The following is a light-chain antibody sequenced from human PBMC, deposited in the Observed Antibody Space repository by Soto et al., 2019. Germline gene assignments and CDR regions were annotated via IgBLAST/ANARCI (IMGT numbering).Light chain of an antibody. CDR1: QGITTY. CDR2: AAS. Sequence: IQLTQSPSSLPASVGDRVTITCRASQGITTYLAWYQQKPGKAPKLLIYAASALQSGVPSRFSGSGSGTDFPPTISSLQPEDFAPYYGLQINSYPYPFGQGTKLEIK. V-gene: IGKV1-9*01. CDR3: LQINSYPYP. J-gene: IGKJ2*01.